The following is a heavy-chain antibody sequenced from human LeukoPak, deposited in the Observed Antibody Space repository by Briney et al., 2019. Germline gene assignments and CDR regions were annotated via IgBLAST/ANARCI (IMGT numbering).Heavy chain of an antibody. CDR2: IFYSGST. Sequence: SETLSLTCTVSGGSISSSRYYWGWIRQPPGKGLEWIGSIFYSGSTYYNPSLKSRVTISVDTPKNQFSLKLSSVTAADTAVYYCASIVVVITPGYFQHWGQGTLATVSS. CDR3: ASIVVVITPGYFQH. J-gene: IGHJ1*01. D-gene: IGHD3-22*01. V-gene: IGHV4-39*01. CDR1: GGSISSSRYY.